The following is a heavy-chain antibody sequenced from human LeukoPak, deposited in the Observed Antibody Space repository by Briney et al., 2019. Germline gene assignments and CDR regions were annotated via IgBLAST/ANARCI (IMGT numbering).Heavy chain of an antibody. Sequence: PGGSLRLSCAASGFTLDDYGMNWVRQAPGKGLEWVSGINWNGGSTGYADSVKGRFTISRDNAKNTVYLQMNSLRAEDTAVYYCARDAFGVDKSPFWGQGTLVTVSS. V-gene: IGHV3-20*04. CDR1: GFTLDDYG. CDR2: INWNGGST. CDR3: ARDAFGVDKSPF. J-gene: IGHJ4*02. D-gene: IGHD3-3*01.